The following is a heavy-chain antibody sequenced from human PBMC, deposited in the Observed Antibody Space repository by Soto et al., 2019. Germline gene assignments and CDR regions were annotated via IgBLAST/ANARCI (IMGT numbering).Heavy chain of an antibody. CDR3: ARVDGSGSYLPLNYYYGMDV. CDR1: GFTFSDYY. V-gene: IGHV3-11*06. J-gene: IGHJ6*02. CDR2: ISSSSSYT. Sequence: GGSLRLSCAASGFTFSDYYMSWIRQAPGKGLEWVSYISSSSSYTNYADSVKGRFTISRDNAKNSLYLQMNSLRAEDTAVYYCARVDGSGSYLPLNYYYGMDVWGQGTTVTVSS. D-gene: IGHD3-10*01.